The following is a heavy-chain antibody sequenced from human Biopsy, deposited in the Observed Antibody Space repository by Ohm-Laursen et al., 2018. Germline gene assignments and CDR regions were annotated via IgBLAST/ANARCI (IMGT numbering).Heavy chain of an antibody. CDR2: IDHSGRT. Sequence: GTLSLTCAVYGESFNGYYWSWIRQTPGKGLEWIGEIDHSGRTNYNPSLKSRVTISVDTSKNQFSLKVRPVTAADTAVYYCVRGVDYYDPYHYYALDVWGQGTTVTVSS. CDR3: VRGVDYYDPYHYYALDV. V-gene: IGHV4-34*01. J-gene: IGHJ6*02. D-gene: IGHD3-22*01. CDR1: GESFNGYY.